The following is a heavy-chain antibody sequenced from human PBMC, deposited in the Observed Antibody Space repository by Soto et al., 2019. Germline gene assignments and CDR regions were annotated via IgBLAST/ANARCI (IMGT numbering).Heavy chain of an antibody. CDR1: GGSISSGGYY. J-gene: IGHJ4*02. CDR3: ARAYYYDSSGYPSPLDY. CDR2: IYYSGST. Sequence: SETLSLTCTVSGGSISSGGYYWSWIRQHPGKGLEWIGYIYYSGSTYYNPSLKSRVTISVDTSKNQFSLKLSSVTAADTAVYYCARAYYYDSSGYPSPLDYWGQGTLVTVSS. V-gene: IGHV4-31*03. D-gene: IGHD3-22*01.